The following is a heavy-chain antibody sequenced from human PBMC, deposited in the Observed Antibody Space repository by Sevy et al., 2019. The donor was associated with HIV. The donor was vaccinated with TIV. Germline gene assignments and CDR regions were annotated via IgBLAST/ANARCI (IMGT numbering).Heavy chain of an antibody. CDR1: GYTITSYG. V-gene: IGHV1-18*01. CDR2: TSAYNGNT. Sequence: ASVKVSCKASGYTITSYGISWVRQAPGQGLEWMGWTSAYNGNTNYAQKLQGRVTMTTDTSTSTAYMELRSLRSDDTAVYYCARLPRGFRENWFDPWGQGTLVTVSS. D-gene: IGHD3-10*01. CDR3: ARLPRGFRENWFDP. J-gene: IGHJ5*02.